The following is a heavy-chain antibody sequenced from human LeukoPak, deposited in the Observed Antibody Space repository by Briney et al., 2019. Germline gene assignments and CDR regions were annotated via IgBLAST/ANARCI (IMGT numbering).Heavy chain of an antibody. CDR2: ISYDGSNK. J-gene: IGHJ5*02. CDR3: AKDWGEVGYVPNWFDP. CDR1: GFTFSSYG. Sequence: GGSLRLSCAASGFTFSSYGMHWVRQAPGKGLEWVAVISYDGSNKYYADSVKGRFTISRDNSKNTLYLQMNSLRAEDTAVYYCAKDWGEVGYVPNWFDPWGQGTLVTVSS. V-gene: IGHV3-30*18. D-gene: IGHD5-12*01.